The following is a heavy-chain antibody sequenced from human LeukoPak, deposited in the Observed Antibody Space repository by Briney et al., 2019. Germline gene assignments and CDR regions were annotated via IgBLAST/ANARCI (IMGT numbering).Heavy chain of an antibody. V-gene: IGHV4-39*01. CDR3: ARRANWFDP. Sequence: SETLSLTCTVSGGSISSSSYYWGWIRQPPGKGLEWIGSIYYSGSTYYNPSLKSRVTISVDTSKNQFSLKRSSVTAADTAVYYCARRANWFDPWGQGTLVTVSS. J-gene: IGHJ5*02. CDR1: GGSISSSSYY. CDR2: IYYSGST.